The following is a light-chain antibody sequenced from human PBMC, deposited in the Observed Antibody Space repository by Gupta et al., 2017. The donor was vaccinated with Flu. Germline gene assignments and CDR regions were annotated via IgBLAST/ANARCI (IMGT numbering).Light chain of an antibody. Sequence: LAFLSASVGDRGTITCRASQGIRSYVGWYQQKPGKAPKLLIYAASTLQSGVPSRFSGSGSGTQYTLTINSLQAEDFASYYCQQFHSYPYTFGQGTKLEIK. CDR3: QQFHSYPYT. V-gene: IGKV1-9*01. CDR1: QGIRSY. J-gene: IGKJ2*01. CDR2: AAS.